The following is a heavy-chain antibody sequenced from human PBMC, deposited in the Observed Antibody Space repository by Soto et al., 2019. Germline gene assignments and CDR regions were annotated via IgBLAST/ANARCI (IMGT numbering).Heavy chain of an antibody. CDR3: GGREGSSSYYYYYYGMDV. Sequence: SVKVSCKASGGTFSSYAISWVRQAPGQGLEWMGGIIPIFGTANYAQKFQGRVTITADKSTSPAYMELSSLRSEDTAVYYCGGREGSSSYYYYYYGMDVWGQGTTVTVSS. D-gene: IGHD6-6*01. CDR2: IIPIFGTA. CDR1: GGTFSSYA. V-gene: IGHV1-69*06. J-gene: IGHJ6*02.